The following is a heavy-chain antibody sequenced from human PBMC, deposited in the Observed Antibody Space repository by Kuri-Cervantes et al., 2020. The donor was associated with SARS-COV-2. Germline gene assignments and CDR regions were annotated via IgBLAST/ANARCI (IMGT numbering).Heavy chain of an antibody. CDR1: GYTFTSYY. V-gene: IGHV1-18*04. J-gene: IGHJ4*02. D-gene: IGHD3-3*01. CDR2: ISAYNGNT. CDR3: PRDQEVWSGFFSEGGGNDY. Sequence: ASVKVSCKASGYTFTSYYMHWVRQAPGQGLEWMGWISAYNGNTNYAQRLQGRVTMTTDTSTSTAYMELRSLRSDDTAVYYCPRDQEVWSGFFSEGGGNDYWGQGTLVTVSS.